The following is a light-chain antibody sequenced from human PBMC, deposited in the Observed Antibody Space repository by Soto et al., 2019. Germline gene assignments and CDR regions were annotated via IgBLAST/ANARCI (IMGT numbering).Light chain of an antibody. CDR2: EVT. V-gene: IGLV2-8*01. CDR1: NSDVGGYNY. CDR3: SSYAGSNVWV. J-gene: IGLJ3*02. Sequence: QSVLTQPPSASGSPGQPVTISCTGTNSDVGGYNYVSWYQQHPGKAPKLMIYEVTKRPSGVPDRFSGSKSGNTASLTVSGLQAEDEADYYCSSYAGSNVWVFGGGTKLTVL.